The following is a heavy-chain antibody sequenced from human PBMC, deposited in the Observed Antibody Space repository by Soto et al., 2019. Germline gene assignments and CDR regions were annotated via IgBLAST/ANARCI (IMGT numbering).Heavy chain of an antibody. CDR3: ARDAQQLGYSYYYYGMDV. J-gene: IGHJ6*02. V-gene: IGHV4-59*01. Sequence: PLVTMSVTCTVAGGSISSYYWSWILQTPGKGLEWIGYIYYSGSTNYNPSLKSRVTISVDTSKNQFSLKLSSVTAADTAVYYCARDAQQLGYSYYYYGMDVWGQGTTVTVSS. CDR2: IYYSGST. D-gene: IGHD6-13*01. CDR1: GGSISSYY.